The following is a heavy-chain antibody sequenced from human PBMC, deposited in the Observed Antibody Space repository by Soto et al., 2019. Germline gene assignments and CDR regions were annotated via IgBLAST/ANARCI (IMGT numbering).Heavy chain of an antibody. J-gene: IGHJ4*02. D-gene: IGHD3-10*01. CDR3: ARGWVASYFFDY. CDR1: GGSFSGYY. V-gene: IGHV4-34*01. Sequence: SETLSLTCAVYGGSFSGYYWSWIRQPPGKGLEWIGEINHSGSTNYNPSLKSRVTISVDTSKNQFSLKLSSVTAADTAVYYCARGWVASYFFDYWGQGTLVTVS. CDR2: INHSGST.